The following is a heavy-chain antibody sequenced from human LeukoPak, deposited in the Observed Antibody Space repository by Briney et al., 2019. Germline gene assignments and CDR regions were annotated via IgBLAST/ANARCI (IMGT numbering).Heavy chain of an antibody. CDR2: IYYSGST. V-gene: IGHV4-31*03. CDR3: ARVGRDGYNPATLDY. D-gene: IGHD5-24*01. Sequence: SQTLSLTCTVSGGSISSGGYYWSWIRQHPGKGLEWIGYIYYSGSTYYNPSLKSRVTTSVDTSKNQFSLKLSSVTAADTAVYYCARVGRDGYNPATLDYWGQGTLVTVSS. J-gene: IGHJ4*02. CDR1: GGSISSGGYY.